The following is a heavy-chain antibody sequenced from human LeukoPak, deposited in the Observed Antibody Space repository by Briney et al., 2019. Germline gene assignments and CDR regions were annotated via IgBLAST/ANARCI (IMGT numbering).Heavy chain of an antibody. D-gene: IGHD1-1*01. CDR2: ISWNSGII. J-gene: IGHJ4*02. CDR1: GFTFYDYA. V-gene: IGHV3-9*01. CDR3: AKSSAVGGLEPSGY. Sequence: GGSLRLSCAASGFTFYDYAMHWVRQAPGKGLEWVSGISWNSGIIDYADSVKGRFTISRDNSKNTLYLQMNSLRAEDTAVYYCAKSSAVGGLEPSGYWGQGTLVTVSS.